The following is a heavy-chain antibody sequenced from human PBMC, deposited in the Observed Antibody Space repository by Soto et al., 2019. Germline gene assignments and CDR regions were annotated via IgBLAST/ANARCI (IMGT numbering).Heavy chain of an antibody. CDR1: GYRFETYA. J-gene: IGHJ6*02. V-gene: IGHV1-18*01. CDR3: ARGHGVIIGAMDV. Sequence: QVQLVQSVAEVKKPGASVKVSCKSSGYRFETYAMSWVRQAPGQGLEWMGWISAYNIDTYYAQKFQDRVTMTTDTSTGTAYMELRSLRSDDTAVYYCARGHGVIIGAMDVWGQGTTVTVSS. CDR2: ISAYNIDT. D-gene: IGHD3-3*01.